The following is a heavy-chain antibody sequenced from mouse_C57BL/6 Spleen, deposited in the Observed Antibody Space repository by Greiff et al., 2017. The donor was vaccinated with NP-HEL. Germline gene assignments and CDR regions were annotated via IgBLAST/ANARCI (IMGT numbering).Heavy chain of an antibody. D-gene: IGHD2-4*01. CDR2: ISSGGSYT. CDR1: GFTFSSYG. Sequence: EVKLVESGGDLVKPGGSLKLSCAASGFTFSSYGMSWVRQTPDKRLEWVATISSGGSYTYYPDSVKGRFTISRDNAKNTLYLQMSSLKSEDTAMYYCARQVYDYGWFAYWGKGTLVTVSA. J-gene: IGHJ3*01. V-gene: IGHV5-6*02. CDR3: ARQVYDYGWFAY.